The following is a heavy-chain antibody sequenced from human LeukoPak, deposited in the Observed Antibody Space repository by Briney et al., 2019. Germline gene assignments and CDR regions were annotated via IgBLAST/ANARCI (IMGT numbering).Heavy chain of an antibody. CDR3: AKVSGTSSSSLDY. CDR1: GFTFSNYA. J-gene: IGHJ4*02. CDR2: ISGSGGGT. Sequence: GGSLRLSCAASGFTFSNYAMNWVRQAPGKGLDWIPGISGSGGGTSYADSVKGRFTISRDNSENTLYLQMNSLRAEDTAIFYCAKVSGTSSSSLDYWGQGTLVTVSS. V-gene: IGHV3-23*01. D-gene: IGHD2-2*01.